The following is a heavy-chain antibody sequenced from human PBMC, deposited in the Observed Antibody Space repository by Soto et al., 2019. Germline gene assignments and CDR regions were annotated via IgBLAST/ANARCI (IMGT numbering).Heavy chain of an antibody. J-gene: IGHJ4*02. V-gene: IGHV3-23*01. Sequence: PGGSLILSCAASGFTFSSYSMSWVRQAPGKGLEWVSAISGSGGSTYYADSVKGRFTISRDNSKNTLYLQMNSLRAEDTAVYYCAKTPYSSGWYCDYWGQGTLVTVSS. CDR2: ISGSGGST. CDR1: GFTFSSYS. D-gene: IGHD6-19*01. CDR3: AKTPYSSGWYCDY.